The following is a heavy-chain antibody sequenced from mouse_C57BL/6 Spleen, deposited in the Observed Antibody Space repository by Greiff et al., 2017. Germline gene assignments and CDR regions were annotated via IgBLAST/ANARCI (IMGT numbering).Heavy chain of an antibody. Sequence: VQLQQPGAELVKPGASVKLSCKASGYTFTSYWMHWVKQRPGRGLEWIGRIDPNSGGTKYNEKFKSKATLTVDKPSSTAYMQRSSLTSEDSAVYYCARAYYSKEVYFDYWGQGTTLTVSS. CDR3: ARAYYSKEVYFDY. V-gene: IGHV1-72*01. J-gene: IGHJ2*01. D-gene: IGHD2-5*01. CDR2: IDPNSGGT. CDR1: GYTFTSYW.